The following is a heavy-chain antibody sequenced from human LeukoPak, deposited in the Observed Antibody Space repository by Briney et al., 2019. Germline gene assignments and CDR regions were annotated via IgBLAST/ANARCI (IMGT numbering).Heavy chain of an antibody. CDR2: VSGTGVNT. V-gene: IGHV3-23*01. D-gene: IGHD6-19*01. J-gene: IGHJ4*02. CDR1: GFTFSTYA. Sequence: GSLGLSCSASGFTFSTYAMSWVRQAPGKGLEWVATVSGTGVNTYYADSVKGRFTVSRDNSKNTYLQMNNLRVGDTAVYFCAKGGGSGWSDWGQGTLVTVSS. CDR3: AKGGGSGWSD.